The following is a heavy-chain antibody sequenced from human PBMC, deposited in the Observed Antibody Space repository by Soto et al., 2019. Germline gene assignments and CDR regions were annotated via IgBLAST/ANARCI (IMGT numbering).Heavy chain of an antibody. CDR1: GFTFSSFW. CDR3: ARDTVYFSV. Sequence: GGSLRLSCAASGFTFSSFWFHWVRQAPGKGLEWVSSISSTSSLINYADSVKGRFTISRDNAKNSLYLQMNSLRAEDTAVYYCARDTVYFSVWGKGTTVTVS. D-gene: IGHD3-10*01. V-gene: IGHV3-21*01. J-gene: IGHJ6*03. CDR2: ISSTSSLI.